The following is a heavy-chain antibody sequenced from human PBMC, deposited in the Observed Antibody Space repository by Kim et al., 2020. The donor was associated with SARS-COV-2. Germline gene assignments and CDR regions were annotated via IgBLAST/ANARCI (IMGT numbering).Heavy chain of an antibody. J-gene: IGHJ5*02. V-gene: IGHV3-74*03. Sequence: GGSLRLSCAASGFPFSNYWMHWVRQVPGKGLVWVSRINTDGSRTTYADSVKGRFTISRDNAKNTVYLQMNSLRAEDTAVYFCARGQVENYYASGLNWFDPWGQGTLVTVSS. CDR1: GFPFSNYW. CDR2: INTDGSRT. D-gene: IGHD3-10*01. CDR3: ARGQVENYYASGLNWFDP.